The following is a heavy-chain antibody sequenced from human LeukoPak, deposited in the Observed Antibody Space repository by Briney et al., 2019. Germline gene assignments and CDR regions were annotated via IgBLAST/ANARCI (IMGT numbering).Heavy chain of an antibody. CDR1: GFTFSRSW. CDR2: INQDGSEE. V-gene: IGHV3-7*01. D-gene: IGHD4-17*01. CDR3: TSRVTQHKYFGP. J-gene: IGHJ5*02. Sequence: GGSLRLSCAASGFTFSRSWMSWVRQAPGKGLEWVANINQDGSEEYYVGSVEGRFTISRDNAKSSLYLQMNSLRAGDTAVYYCTSRVTQHKYFGPWGQGSLVTVSP.